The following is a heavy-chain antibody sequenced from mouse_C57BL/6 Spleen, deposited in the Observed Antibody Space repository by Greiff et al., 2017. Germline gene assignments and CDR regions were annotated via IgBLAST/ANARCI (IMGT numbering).Heavy chain of an antibody. J-gene: IGHJ1*03. V-gene: IGHV1-52*01. D-gene: IGHD1-1*01. CDR2: IDPSDSET. CDR3: ARTIDYYGSSFDWYFDV. Sequence: VQLQQPGAELVRPGSSVKLSCKASGYTFTSYWMHWVKQRPIQGLEWIGNIDPSDSETHYNQKFKDKATLTVDKSSSTAYMQLSSLTSEDSAVYYCARTIDYYGSSFDWYFDVWGTGTTVTVSS. CDR1: GYTFTSYW.